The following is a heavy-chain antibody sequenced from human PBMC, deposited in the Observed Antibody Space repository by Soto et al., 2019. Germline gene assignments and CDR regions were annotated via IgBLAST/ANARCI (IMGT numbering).Heavy chain of an antibody. CDR2: INHSGST. D-gene: IGHD2-2*01. J-gene: IGHJ6*03. V-gene: IGHV4-34*01. CDR3: AREPDIVVVPAANVPYYMDV. CDR1: GGSFSGYY. Sequence: SETLSLTCAVYGGSFSGYYWSWIRQPPGKGLEWIGEINHSGSTNYNPSLKSRVTISVDTSKNQFSLKLSSVTAADTAVYYCAREPDIVVVPAANVPYYMDVWGKGTTVTVS.